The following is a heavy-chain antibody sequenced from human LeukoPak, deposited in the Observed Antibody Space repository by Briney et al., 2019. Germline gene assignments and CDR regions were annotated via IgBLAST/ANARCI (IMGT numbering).Heavy chain of an antibody. D-gene: IGHD2-15*01. CDR3: ARVQAVGVPVAIDAYYSYGMDV. J-gene: IGHJ6*02. CDR1: GGTFSRNA. CDR2: FIPMVGVE. Sequence: SVKVSCKASGGTFSRNAISWVRQAPGQGLEWMGRFIPMVGVETYAQSFQGRVTITADRSTSTAYMELSSLRSEDTAVYYCARVQAVGVPVAIDAYYSYGMDVWGQGTVVTVSS. V-gene: IGHV1-69*04.